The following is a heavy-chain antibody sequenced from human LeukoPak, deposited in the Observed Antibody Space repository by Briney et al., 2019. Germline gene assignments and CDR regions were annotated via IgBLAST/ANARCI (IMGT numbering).Heavy chain of an antibody. V-gene: IGHV3-23*01. CDR3: AKVADYGGNSDFDY. CDR1: GFTFNTYA. Sequence: PGGSLRLSCAASGFTFNTYAMSWVRQAPGKGLEWVSAISGSGGSTYYADSVKGRFTISRDNSKNTLYLQMNSLRAEDTAVYYCAKVADYGGNSDFDYWGQGTLVTVSS. J-gene: IGHJ4*02. D-gene: IGHD4-23*01. CDR2: ISGSGGST.